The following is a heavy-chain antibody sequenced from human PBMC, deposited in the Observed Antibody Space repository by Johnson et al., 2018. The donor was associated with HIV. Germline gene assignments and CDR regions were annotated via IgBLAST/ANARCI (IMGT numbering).Heavy chain of an antibody. Sequence: QVQLVESGGGVVQPGGSLRLSCAASGFTFSSYGMHWVRQAPGKGLEWVAFIRYDGTNKYYADSMKGRFTISRDNSKNTLYLQMSSLRPEDTAVYYCVSSAQWSGWPPGAFDIWGQGTMVTVSS. D-gene: IGHD6-19*01. CDR2: IRYDGTNK. CDR1: GFTFSSYG. CDR3: VSSAQWSGWPPGAFDI. V-gene: IGHV3-30*02. J-gene: IGHJ3*02.